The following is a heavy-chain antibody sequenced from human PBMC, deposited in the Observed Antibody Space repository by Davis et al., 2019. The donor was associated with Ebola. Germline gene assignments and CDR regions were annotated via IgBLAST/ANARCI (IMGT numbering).Heavy chain of an antibody. CDR3: ARAGGSTTLTAPSMDV. Sequence: GGSLRLSCAASGFTFSRSAMSWVRQAPGKGLEWVANIKQDGSEKYYVDSVKGRFTISRDNAKNSLYLQMNSLRAEDTAVYYYARAGGSTTLTAPSMDVWGQGTTVTVSS. CDR1: GFTFSRSA. J-gene: IGHJ6*02. D-gene: IGHD4-17*01. V-gene: IGHV3-7*03. CDR2: IKQDGSEK.